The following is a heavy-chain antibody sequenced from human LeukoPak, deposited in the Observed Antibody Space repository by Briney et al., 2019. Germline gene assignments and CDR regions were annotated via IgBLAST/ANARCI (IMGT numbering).Heavy chain of an antibody. CDR3: ARDSSGYYTDAFDI. J-gene: IGHJ3*02. V-gene: IGHV4-30-4*01. CDR2: IYYSGST. D-gene: IGHD3-22*01. Sequence: SETLSLTCTVSGGSISSGDYYWSWIRQPPGKGLGWIGYIYYSGSTYYNPSLKSRVTISVDTSKNQFSLKLSSVTAADTAVYYCARDSSGYYTDAFDIWGQGTMVTVSS. CDR1: GGSISSGDYY.